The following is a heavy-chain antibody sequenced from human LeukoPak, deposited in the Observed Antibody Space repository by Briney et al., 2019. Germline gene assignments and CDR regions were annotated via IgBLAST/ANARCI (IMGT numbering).Heavy chain of an antibody. D-gene: IGHD2-21*02. V-gene: IGHV3-9*01. Sequence: GGSLRLSCAASGFTFDDYAMHWVRQAPGKGLEWVSGISWNSGSIGYADSVKGRFTISRDNAKNSLYLQMNSLRAEDTAVYYCARDLSVVVTGSFDSWGQGTLVTVSS. CDR1: GFTFDDYA. CDR3: ARDLSVVVTGSFDS. J-gene: IGHJ4*02. CDR2: ISWNSGSI.